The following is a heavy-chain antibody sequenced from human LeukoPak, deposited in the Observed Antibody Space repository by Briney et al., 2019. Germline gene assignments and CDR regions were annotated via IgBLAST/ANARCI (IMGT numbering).Heavy chain of an antibody. Sequence: ASVKVSCKASGYXFTDYGMSWVRQAPGQGLEWMGWISTYNGNTNYAQKLQGRVTMTTDTSTSTAYMELSSLRSEDTAVYYCARGGGVDILTGFQYWGQGTLVTVSS. J-gene: IGHJ4*02. CDR3: ARGGGVDILTGFQY. CDR2: ISTYNGNT. V-gene: IGHV1-18*01. D-gene: IGHD3-9*01. CDR1: GYXFTDYG.